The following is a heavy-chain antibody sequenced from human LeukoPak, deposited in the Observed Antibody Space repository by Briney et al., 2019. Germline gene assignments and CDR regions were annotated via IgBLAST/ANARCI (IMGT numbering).Heavy chain of an antibody. D-gene: IGHD1-26*01. CDR3: ARKIVVGATRSDAFDI. CDR2: IYYSGST. J-gene: IGHJ3*02. CDR1: GGSISSYY. V-gene: IGHV4-59*12. Sequence: SETLSLTCTVSGGSISSYYWSWIRQPPGKGLEWIGYIYYSGSTNYNPSLKSRVTMSVDTSKNQFSLKLSSVTAADTAVYYCARKIVVGATRSDAFDIWGQGTMVTVSS.